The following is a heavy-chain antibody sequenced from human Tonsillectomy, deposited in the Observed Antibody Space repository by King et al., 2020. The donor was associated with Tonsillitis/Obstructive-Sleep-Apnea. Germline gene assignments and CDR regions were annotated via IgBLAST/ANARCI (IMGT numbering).Heavy chain of an antibody. CDR3: ARGEAPDCSGTSCQIWFDP. CDR1: GGSLSGSY. Sequence: VQLQQWGAGLLKPSETLSLTCAVYGGSLSGSYWSWIRQPPGKGLEWIGEINHSGVTNYNPSPKSRVTISVDTSKNQFSLMLTSVTAADTAVYYCARGEAPDCSGTSCQIWFDPWGQGTLVTVSS. CDR2: INHSGVT. V-gene: IGHV4-34*01. J-gene: IGHJ5*02. D-gene: IGHD2-2*01.